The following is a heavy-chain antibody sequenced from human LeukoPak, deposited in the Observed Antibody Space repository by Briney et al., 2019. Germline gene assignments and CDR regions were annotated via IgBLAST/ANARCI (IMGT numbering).Heavy chain of an antibody. V-gene: IGHV3-53*01. J-gene: IGHJ4*02. CDR2: IYSGGNT. CDR3: ARGTVTAPDY. CDR1: GFSVSSNY. D-gene: IGHD2-21*02. Sequence: PGGSLRLSCVASGFSVSSNYMSWVRQTPGKGLEWVSIIYSGGNTYYADSVKGRFTISRDNSKNTLYLQMNRLRPEDTAVYYCARGTVTAPDYWGQGTLVTVSS.